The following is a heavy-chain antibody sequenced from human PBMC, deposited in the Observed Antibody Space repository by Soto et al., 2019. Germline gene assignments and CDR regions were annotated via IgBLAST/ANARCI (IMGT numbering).Heavy chain of an antibody. Sequence: PSETLSLTCSVSGGSITTSFWGWIRQPPGKGLEWIGYIYHTGSTNYNPSLESRVTISVDTSKNQFSLKLSSVTAADTAVYYCARDPGDGVNDYYYSGVDVWGQGTTVNVSS. V-gene: IGHV4-59*01. CDR3: ARDPGDGVNDYYYSGVDV. CDR2: IYHTGST. J-gene: IGHJ6*02. CDR1: GGSITTSF. D-gene: IGHD7-27*01.